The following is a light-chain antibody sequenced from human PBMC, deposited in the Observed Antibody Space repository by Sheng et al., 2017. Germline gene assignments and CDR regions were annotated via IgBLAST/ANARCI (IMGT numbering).Light chain of an antibody. CDR1: SSNIGRTD. J-gene: IGLJ2*01. CDR2: RSN. CDR3: AAWDDSLL. V-gene: IGLV1-47*01. Sequence: QSVLTQPPSASGTPGQRVTISCSGSSSNIGRTDVYWYQQLPGTAPRLLIYRSNQRPSGVPDRFSGSKSGTSASLAISGLRSEDEADYYCAAWDDSLLFGGGTKLTVL.